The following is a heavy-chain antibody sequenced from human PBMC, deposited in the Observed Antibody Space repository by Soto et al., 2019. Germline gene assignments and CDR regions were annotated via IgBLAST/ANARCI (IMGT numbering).Heavy chain of an antibody. CDR2: IYHSGST. CDR3: AIPSAAAGYYFDY. Sequence: SETLSLTCAVSGVSISSSNWWSWVRQPPGKGLEWIGEIYHSGSTNYNPSLKSRVTISVDKSKNQFSLKLSSVTAADTAVYYCAIPSAAAGYYFDYWGQGTLVTVSS. D-gene: IGHD6-13*01. V-gene: IGHV4-4*02. J-gene: IGHJ4*02. CDR1: GVSISSSNW.